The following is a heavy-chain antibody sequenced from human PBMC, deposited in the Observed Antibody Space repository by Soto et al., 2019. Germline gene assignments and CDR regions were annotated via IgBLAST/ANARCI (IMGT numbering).Heavy chain of an antibody. Sequence: QVQLVQSGAEVQKPGSSVKVSCKASGGTFSSYAISWVRQAPGQGLEWMGGSIPIFGTANYAQKFQGRVTITEDESTSTAYMELSSLRSEETAVYCCARGRESSSGRSQFDYWGQGTLVTVSS. CDR3: ARGRESSSGRSQFDY. CDR2: SIPIFGTA. D-gene: IGHD6-19*01. J-gene: IGHJ4*02. V-gene: IGHV1-69*01. CDR1: GGTFSSYA.